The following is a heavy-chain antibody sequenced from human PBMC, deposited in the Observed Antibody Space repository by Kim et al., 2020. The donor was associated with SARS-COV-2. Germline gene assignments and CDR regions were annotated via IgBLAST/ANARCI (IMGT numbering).Heavy chain of an antibody. CDR1: GFTFSSYE. Sequence: WGSLRLSCAASGFTFSSYEMNWVRQAPGKGLEWVSYISSSGSTIYYADSVKGRFTISRDNAKNSLYLQMNSLRDEDTAVYYCAKVGYCSSTSGYADYYYYSMDVWGQGTTVTVSS. D-gene: IGHD2-2*01. CDR2: ISSSGSTI. CDR3: AKVGYCSSTSGYADYYYYSMDV. V-gene: IGHV3-48*03. J-gene: IGHJ6*02.